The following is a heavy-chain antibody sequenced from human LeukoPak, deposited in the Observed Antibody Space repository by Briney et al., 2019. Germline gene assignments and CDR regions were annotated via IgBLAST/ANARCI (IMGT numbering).Heavy chain of an antibody. Sequence: SETLSLNCTVSGGSISNYYWNWILQPPGKGLQWIGYNYYSGSTNSNPSLKSRVTISVDTSKDQFSLKLSSMPSADTAVYYCARAGQFISARPISFDYWGQGTLVTVSS. CDR3: ARAGQFISARPISFDY. CDR2: NYYSGST. CDR1: GGSISNYY. D-gene: IGHD6-6*01. V-gene: IGHV4-59*01. J-gene: IGHJ4*02.